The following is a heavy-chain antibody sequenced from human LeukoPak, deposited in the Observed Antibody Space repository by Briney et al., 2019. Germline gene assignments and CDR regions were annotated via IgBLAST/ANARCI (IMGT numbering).Heavy chain of an antibody. D-gene: IGHD5-24*01. CDR2: INYSGRT. CDR3: ARGAELATVDY. J-gene: IGHJ4*02. V-gene: IGHV4-39*07. Sequence: SETLSLTCTISDDSISNNRYFWAWIRQPPGKGLEWIGSINYSGRTYYNPSLKSRVTISVDTSKNQFSLKLSSVTAADTAVYYCARGAELATVDYWGQGTLVTVSS. CDR1: DDSISNNRYF.